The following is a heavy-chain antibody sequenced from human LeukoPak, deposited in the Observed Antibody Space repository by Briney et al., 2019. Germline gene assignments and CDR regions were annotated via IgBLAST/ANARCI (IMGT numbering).Heavy chain of an antibody. CDR2: IYYSGST. Sequence: SETLSLTCTVSGGSISSGDYYWSWIRQPPGKGLEWIGYIYYSGSTYYNPSLKSRVTISVDTSKNQFSLKLNSVTAADTAVYYCARERVYCSGGSCYPYYGMDVWGQGTTVTVSS. J-gene: IGHJ6*02. CDR1: GGSISSGDYY. D-gene: IGHD2-15*01. V-gene: IGHV4-30-4*01. CDR3: ARERVYCSGGSCYPYYGMDV.